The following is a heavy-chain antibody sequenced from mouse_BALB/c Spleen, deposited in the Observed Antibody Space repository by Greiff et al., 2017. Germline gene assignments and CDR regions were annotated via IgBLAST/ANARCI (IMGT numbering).Heavy chain of an antibody. Sequence: EVQLVESGGGLVQPGGSRKLSCAASGFTFSSFGMHWVRQAPEKGLEWVAYISSGSSTIYYADKVKGRFTISRDNPKNTLFLQMTSLRSEDTAMYYCARRVYGSSPYWYFDVWGAGTTVTVSS. CDR3: ARRVYGSSPYWYFDV. CDR2: ISSGSSTI. CDR1: GFTFSSFG. V-gene: IGHV5-17*02. D-gene: IGHD1-1*01. J-gene: IGHJ1*01.